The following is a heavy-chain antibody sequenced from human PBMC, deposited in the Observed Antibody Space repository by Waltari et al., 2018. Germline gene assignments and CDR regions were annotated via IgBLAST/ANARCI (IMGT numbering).Heavy chain of an antibody. CDR3: AKVPYNDFWTGYFFFDL. CDR1: GFSFSNYA. D-gene: IGHD3-3*01. V-gene: IGHV3-23*04. Sequence: EVQLVESGGGSVESAGSLRLSCEGSGFSFSNYAMSWVRQAPGKGLEWGSSSTGDGDNTYDADSVRGRFTISRDNSKNTLSLQMNSLRAEDTATYYCAKVPYNDFWTGYFFFDLWGQGTLVSVSS. J-gene: IGHJ4*02. CDR2: STGDGDNT.